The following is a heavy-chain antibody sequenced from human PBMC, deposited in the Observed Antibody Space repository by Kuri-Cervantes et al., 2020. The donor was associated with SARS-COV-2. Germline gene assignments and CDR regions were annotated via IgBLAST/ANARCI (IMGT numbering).Heavy chain of an antibody. CDR2: IYTSGST. V-gene: IGHV4-61*02. CDR3: ARFFLWSFDY. D-gene: IGHD2/OR15-2a*01. J-gene: IGHJ4*02. Sequence: SETLSLTCSVSGGSVSSGSYYWSWIRQPAGKGLEWIGRIYTSGSTNYNPSLKSRVTMSVDTSKNQFSLKLSSVTAADTAVYYCARFFLWSFDYWGQGTLVTVSS. CDR1: GGSVSSGSYY.